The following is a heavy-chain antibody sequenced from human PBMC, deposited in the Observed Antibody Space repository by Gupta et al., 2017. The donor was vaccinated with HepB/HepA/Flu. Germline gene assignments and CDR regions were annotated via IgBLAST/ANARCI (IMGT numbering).Heavy chain of an antibody. V-gene: IGHV3-21*01. CDR3: ARVVDSAVDY. Sequence: EVQLVESGGGLVKPGGSLRLSCAASGFTFRSYTMNVVRQAPGKGVEWVSSISSGSSYIYYADSVKGRFTISRDNAKNSLYLQMNSLRAEDTAVYYCARVVDSAVDYWGQGTLVTVSS. CDR1: GFTFRSYT. CDR2: ISSGSSYI. J-gene: IGHJ4*02. D-gene: IGHD2-15*01.